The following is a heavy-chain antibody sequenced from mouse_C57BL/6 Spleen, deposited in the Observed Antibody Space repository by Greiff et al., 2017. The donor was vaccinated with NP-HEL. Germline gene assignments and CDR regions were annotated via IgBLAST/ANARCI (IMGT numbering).Heavy chain of an antibody. Sequence: VQGVESGAELARPGASVKLSCKASGYTFTSYGISWVKQRTGQGLEWIGEIYPRSGNTYYNEKFKGKATLTADKSSSTAYMELRSLTSEDSAVYFCARWPITTVVATDWYFDVWGTGTTVTVSS. CDR2: IYPRSGNT. CDR1: GYTFTSYG. D-gene: IGHD1-1*01. V-gene: IGHV1-81*01. CDR3: ARWPITTVVATDWYFDV. J-gene: IGHJ1*03.